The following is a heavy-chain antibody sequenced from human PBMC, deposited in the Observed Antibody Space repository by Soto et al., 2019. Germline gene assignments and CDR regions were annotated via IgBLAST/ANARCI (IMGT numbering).Heavy chain of an antibody. J-gene: IGHJ5*02. V-gene: IGHV4-34*01. Sequence: PSETLSLTCAVYGGSFSGYYWSWIRQPPGKGLEWIGEINHSGSTNYNPPLKSRVTISVDTSKNQFSLKLSSVTAADTAVYYCARGPTVHNWFDPWGQGTLVTVSS. D-gene: IGHD4-17*01. CDR3: ARGPTVHNWFDP. CDR2: INHSGST. CDR1: GGSFSGYY.